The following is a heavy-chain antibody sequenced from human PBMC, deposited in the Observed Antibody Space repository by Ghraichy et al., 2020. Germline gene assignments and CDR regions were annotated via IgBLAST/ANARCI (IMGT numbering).Heavy chain of an antibody. V-gene: IGHV3-23*01. CDR3: AKARDGSSWYLFDP. D-gene: IGHD6-13*01. CDR2: ISDSGGRT. Sequence: LSLTCAASGFTFSSYVMSWVRQAPGKGLEWVSGISDSGGRTSYADALKGRFTISRDNTKSTLYLQMNSLRGEDTAVYYCAKARDGSSWYLFDPWGQGTLVTVSS. J-gene: IGHJ5*02. CDR1: GFTFSSYV.